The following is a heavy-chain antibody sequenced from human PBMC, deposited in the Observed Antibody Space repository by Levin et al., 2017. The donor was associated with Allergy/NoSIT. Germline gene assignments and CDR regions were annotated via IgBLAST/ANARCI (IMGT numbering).Heavy chain of an antibody. V-gene: IGHV4-4*07. CDR1: GGSIRSSH. CDR3: ARGCTVSTSSLGYFDY. J-gene: IGHJ4*02. CDR2: IYTSGST. D-gene: IGHD2-2*01. Sequence: SPTLSLPCTVSGGSIRSSHWSWVRQPAGKGLEWIGRIYTSGSTNYNPSLKSRVTMSVDTSKNQFSLKLSSVTAADTAVYYCARGCTVSTSSLGYFDYWGQGILVTVSS.